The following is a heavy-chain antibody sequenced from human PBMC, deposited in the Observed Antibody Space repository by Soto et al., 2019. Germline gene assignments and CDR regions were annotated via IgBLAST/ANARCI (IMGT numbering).Heavy chain of an antibody. CDR2: IIPILGIA. CDR1: GGTFSSYT. D-gene: IGHD4-17*01. V-gene: IGHV1-69*02. CDR3: ARAGYGDPYYYYYRDV. Sequence: QVQLVQSGAEVKKPGSSVKVSCKASGGTFSSYTISWVRQAPGQGLEWMGRIIPILGIANYAQKFQGRVTITADKSTSTAYMELSSLRSEDTAVYYCARAGYGDPYYYYYRDVWGKGTTVTVSS. J-gene: IGHJ6*03.